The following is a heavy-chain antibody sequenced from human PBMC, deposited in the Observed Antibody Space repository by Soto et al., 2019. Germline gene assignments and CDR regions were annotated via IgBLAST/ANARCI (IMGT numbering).Heavy chain of an antibody. V-gene: IGHV1-24*01. CDR3: ATTAIVGATRAYVDY. J-gene: IGHJ4*02. D-gene: IGHD1-26*01. CDR2: FDPEDGET. CDR1: GYTLTELS. Sequence: ASVKVSCKVSGYTLTELSMHWVRQAPGKGLEWMGGFDPEDGETIYAQKFQGRVTLTEDTSTHTAYMELSSLRSEDTAVYYCATTAIVGATRAYVDYWGQGTLVTVSS.